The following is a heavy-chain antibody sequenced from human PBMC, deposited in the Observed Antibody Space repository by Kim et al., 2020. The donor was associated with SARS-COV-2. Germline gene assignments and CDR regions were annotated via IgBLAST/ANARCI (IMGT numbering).Heavy chain of an antibody. CDR1: GGSVSDYY. J-gene: IGHJ5*02. Sequence: SETLSLTCTVSGGSVSDYYWSWIRQPPGKGLEWIGFLYNTGTPDYNPSLKSQVSMSLDTSNNQFSLRLKSVTAADTAIYYCARDNSSSLELDPWGQGTLV. D-gene: IGHD2-15*01. V-gene: IGHV4-59*02. CDR2: LYNTGTP. CDR3: ARDNSSSLELDP.